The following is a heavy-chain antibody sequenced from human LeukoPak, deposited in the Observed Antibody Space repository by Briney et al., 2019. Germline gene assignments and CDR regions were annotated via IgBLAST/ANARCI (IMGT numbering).Heavy chain of an antibody. D-gene: IGHD5-18*01. CDR3: ATRSRGYSYGGFDY. V-gene: IGHV3-20*04. J-gene: IGHJ4*02. Sequence: LPGGSLRLSCAASGFTFDDYGMSWVRQAPGKGLEWVSGINWNGGATGYADSVKGRFTISRDNAKNSLFLQMNSLRAEDTALYYCATRSRGYSYGGFDYWGQGTLVTVSS. CDR2: INWNGGAT. CDR1: GFTFDDYG.